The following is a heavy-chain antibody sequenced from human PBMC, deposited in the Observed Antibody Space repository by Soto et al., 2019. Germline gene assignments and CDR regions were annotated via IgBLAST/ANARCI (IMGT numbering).Heavy chain of an antibody. Sequence: PGGSLRLSCAASGFTFSSYSMNWVRQAPGKGLEWVSSISSSSSYIYYADSVKGRFTISRDNAKNTLYLQMNSLRAEDTAVYYCARSLAAARRFFDYWGHGTLVTVSS. CDR3: ARSLAAARRFFDY. CDR1: GFTFSSYS. CDR2: ISSSSSYI. D-gene: IGHD6-13*01. J-gene: IGHJ4*01. V-gene: IGHV3-21*04.